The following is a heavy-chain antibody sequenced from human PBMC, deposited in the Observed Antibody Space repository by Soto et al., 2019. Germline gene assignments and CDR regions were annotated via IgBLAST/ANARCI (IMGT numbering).Heavy chain of an antibody. Sequence: ASVKVSCKTSGYTFTTYGITWVRQAPGQGLEWMGWISGYNGNTKYAQKLQGRVIMTTDTSTSTAYMELRSLRSDDTAVYYCARADCGGPQGAFDSWGQGTRVTVSS. CDR3: ARADCGGPQGAFDS. CDR1: GYTFTTYG. CDR2: ISGYNGNT. V-gene: IGHV1-18*01. J-gene: IGHJ3*02. D-gene: IGHD4-17*01.